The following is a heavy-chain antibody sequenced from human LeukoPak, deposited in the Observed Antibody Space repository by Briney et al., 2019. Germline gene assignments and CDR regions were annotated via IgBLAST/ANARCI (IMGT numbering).Heavy chain of an antibody. Sequence: PGGSLRLSCAGSGFTFSNYGMSWVRQAPGKGLEWVSAISGTGSNTHYADSVKGRFTISRDNSKNTLYLQMNSLRPEDTAVYYCAKRGPGSPESGKYYFDYWGQGTLVTVSS. V-gene: IGHV3-23*01. D-gene: IGHD3-10*01. CDR1: GFTFSNYG. CDR3: AKRGPGSPESGKYYFDY. J-gene: IGHJ4*02. CDR2: ISGTGSNT.